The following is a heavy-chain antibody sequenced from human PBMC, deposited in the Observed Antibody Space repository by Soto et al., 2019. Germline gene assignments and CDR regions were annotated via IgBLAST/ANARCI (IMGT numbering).Heavy chain of an antibody. CDR3: ARTAAGTRLFDY. D-gene: IGHD6-13*01. Sequence: GGSLRLSCAASGFTFSSYGMHWVRQAPGKGLEWVAVIWYDGSNKYYADSVKGRFTISRDNSKNTLYLQMNSLRAEDTAVYYCARTAAGTRLFDYWGQGTLVTVSS. J-gene: IGHJ4*02. CDR1: GFTFSSYG. CDR2: IWYDGSNK. V-gene: IGHV3-33*01.